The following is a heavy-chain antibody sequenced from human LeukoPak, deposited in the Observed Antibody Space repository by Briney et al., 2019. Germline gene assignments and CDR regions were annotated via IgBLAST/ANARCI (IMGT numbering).Heavy chain of an antibody. Sequence: AGGSLRLSCAACGFTVSSNYMSWVRQAPGKGLEWVSIIYSGGSTYYADSVKGRFTISRDNSKNTLYLQMNSLRAEDTAVYYCAREATGTLYYWGQGSLVTVSS. D-gene: IGHD1-1*01. CDR2: IYSGGST. CDR1: GFTVSSNY. CDR3: AREATGTLYY. V-gene: IGHV3-66*01. J-gene: IGHJ4*02.